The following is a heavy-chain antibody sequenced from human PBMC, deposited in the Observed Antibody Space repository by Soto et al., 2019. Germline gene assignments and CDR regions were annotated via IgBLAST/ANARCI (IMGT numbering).Heavy chain of an antibody. CDR3: AKKDRIAGHRESGMDV. D-gene: IGHD6-13*01. CDR2: INPSGGST. J-gene: IGHJ6*02. V-gene: IGHV1-46*01. CDR1: GYTFTSYY. Sequence: VKVSCKASGYTFTSYYMHWVRQAPGQGLEWMGIINPSGGSTSYAQKFQGRVTMTRDTSTSTVYMELSSLRSEGTAVYYCAKKDRIAGHRESGMDVWGQGTTVTVSS.